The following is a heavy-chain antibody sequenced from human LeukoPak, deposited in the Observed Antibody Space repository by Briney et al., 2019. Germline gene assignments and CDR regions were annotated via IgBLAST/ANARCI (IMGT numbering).Heavy chain of an antibody. D-gene: IGHD3-10*01. CDR2: IYYSGNT. J-gene: IGHJ6*02. Sequence: SETLSLTCTVSGGSISSYYWSWIRQPPGRGLEWIGNIYYSGNTNYNPSLKSRVSMSVDTSKNRFALKVNSVTAADTAVYYCARDVAYDLVRGVTHGMDVWGQGTTVIVSS. CDR1: GGSISSYY. V-gene: IGHV4-59*01. CDR3: ARDVAYDLVRGVTHGMDV.